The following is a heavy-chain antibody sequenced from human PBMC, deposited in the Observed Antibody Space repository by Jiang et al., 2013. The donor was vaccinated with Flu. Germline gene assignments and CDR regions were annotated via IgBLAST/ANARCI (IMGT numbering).Heavy chain of an antibody. D-gene: IGHD3-22*01. J-gene: IGHJ6*02. CDR2: IYYSGST. V-gene: IGHV4-31*03. CDR1: GGSISSGGYY. CDR3: ARDYYDSSGYLYYGMDV. Sequence: TLSLTCTVSGGSISSGGYYWSWIRQHPGKGLEWIGYIYYSGSTYYNPSLKSRVTISVDTSKNQFSLKLSSVTAADTAVYYCARDYYDSSGYLYYGMDVWGQGTTVTVSS.